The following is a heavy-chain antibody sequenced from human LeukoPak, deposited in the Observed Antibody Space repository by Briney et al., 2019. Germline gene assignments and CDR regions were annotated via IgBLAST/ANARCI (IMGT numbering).Heavy chain of an antibody. V-gene: IGHV4-59*01. CDR3: ARMDYVDYFDY. J-gene: IGHJ4*02. D-gene: IGHD4-17*01. CDR2: IYYSGST. CDR1: GFTFSSYW. Sequence: GSLRLSCTASGFTFSSYWMNWVRQAPGKGLEWIGYIYYSGSTNYNPSLKSRVTISVDTSKNQFSLKLSSVTAADTAVYYCARMDYVDYFDYWGQGTLVTVSS.